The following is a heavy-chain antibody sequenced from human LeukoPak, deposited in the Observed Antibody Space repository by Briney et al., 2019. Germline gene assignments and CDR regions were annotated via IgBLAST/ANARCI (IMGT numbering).Heavy chain of an antibody. D-gene: IGHD5-12*01. CDR1: QFIFSDYW. V-gene: IGHV3-30*18. J-gene: IGHJ4*02. CDR3: AKESGYDVDFDY. Sequence: GGSLRLSCAASQFIFSDYWMIWVRQAPGKGLEWVAYLSHQGTAENYADSVKGRFTISRDNSKNTLYLQMNSLRADDTAVYYCAKESGYDVDFDYWGQGTLVTVSS. CDR2: LSHQGTAE.